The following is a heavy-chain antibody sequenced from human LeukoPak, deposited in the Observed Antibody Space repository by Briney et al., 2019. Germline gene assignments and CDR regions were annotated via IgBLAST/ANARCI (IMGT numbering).Heavy chain of an antibody. CDR3: ARGAYDFWSGYYSSLAFDY. J-gene: IGHJ4*02. CDR1: GGSISSYY. CDR2: IYYSGST. D-gene: IGHD3-3*01. Sequence: PSETLSLTCTVSGGSISSYYWSWIRQPAGKGLEWIGYIYYSGSTNYNPSLKSRVTISVDTSKNQFSLKLSSVTAADTAVYYCARGAYDFWSGYYSSLAFDYWGQGTLVTVSS. V-gene: IGHV4-59*01.